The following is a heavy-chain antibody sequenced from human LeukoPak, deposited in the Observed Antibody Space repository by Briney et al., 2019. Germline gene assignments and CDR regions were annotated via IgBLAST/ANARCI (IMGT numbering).Heavy chain of an antibody. D-gene: IGHD2-2*01. J-gene: IGHJ3*02. CDR3: ARDSPMGSSTSFPSQGAFDI. CDR1: GFTFSSYS. Sequence: GGSLRLSCAASGFTFSSYSMNWVRQAPGKGLEWVSSISSSSSYIYYADSVKGRFTISRDNAKNSLYLQMNSLRAEDTAVYYCARDSPMGSSTSFPSQGAFDIWGQGTMVTVSS. CDR2: ISSSSSYI. V-gene: IGHV3-21*01.